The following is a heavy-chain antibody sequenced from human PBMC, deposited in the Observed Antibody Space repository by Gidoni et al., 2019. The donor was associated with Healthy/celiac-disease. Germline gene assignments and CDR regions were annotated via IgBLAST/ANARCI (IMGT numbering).Heavy chain of an antibody. Sequence: QVQLQQWGAGLLNPSEPLSLPCAVYGGSFRGYYWSWIRQPPGKGLEWIGEINHSGSTNYNPSLKSRVTISVDTSKNQFSLKLSSVTAADTAVYYCARAKQQQPGVFFDYWGQGTLVTVSS. J-gene: IGHJ4*02. CDR1: GGSFRGYY. CDR3: ARAKQQQPGVFFDY. D-gene: IGHD6-13*01. V-gene: IGHV4-34*01. CDR2: INHSGST.